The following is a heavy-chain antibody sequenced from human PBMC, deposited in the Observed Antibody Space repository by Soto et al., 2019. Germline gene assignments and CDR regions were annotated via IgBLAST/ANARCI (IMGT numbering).Heavy chain of an antibody. CDR1: GYTFTGYY. V-gene: IGHV1-2*02. CDR3: ARDVSGWSKPRYYFDY. CDR2: INPNSGGT. J-gene: IGHJ4*02. Sequence: ASVKVSCKASGYTFTGYYMYWVRQAPGQGLEWMGWINPNSGGTNYAQKFQGRVTMTRDTSISTAYMELSRLRSDDTAVYYCARDVSGWSKPRYYFDYWGQGTLVTVSS. D-gene: IGHD6-19*01.